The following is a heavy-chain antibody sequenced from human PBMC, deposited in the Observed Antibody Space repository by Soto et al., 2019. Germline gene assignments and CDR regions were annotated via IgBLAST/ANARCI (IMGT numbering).Heavy chain of an antibody. J-gene: IGHJ5*02. V-gene: IGHV3-23*01. CDR3: AKGLYDEFNGDWFDP. CDR1: GFPFSSYA. D-gene: IGHD2-15*01. CDR2: ISDSGGST. Sequence: EVQLLESGGGLVQSGGSLTLSCAASGFPFSSYAMSWVRQAPGKGLEWVSSISDSGGSTYYAESVKGRFTISRDNSKNTLYLQLNSLRAEDTAVYYCAKGLYDEFNGDWFDPLGQGTLVTVSS.